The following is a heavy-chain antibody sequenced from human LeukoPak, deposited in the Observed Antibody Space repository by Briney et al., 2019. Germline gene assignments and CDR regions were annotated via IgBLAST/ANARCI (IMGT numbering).Heavy chain of an antibody. J-gene: IGHJ5*02. CDR1: GFTFSSYA. CDR2: ISGSGGST. V-gene: IGHV3-23*01. CDR3: AKDRYFRHGAGNWFDP. D-gene: IGHD3-9*01. Sequence: GGSLRLSCAASGFTFSSYAMSWVRQAPGKGLEWVSTISGSGGSTYYADSVKGRFTTSRDNSKNTLYLQMNSLRAEDTAVYYCAKDRYFRHGAGNWFDPWGQGTLVTVSS.